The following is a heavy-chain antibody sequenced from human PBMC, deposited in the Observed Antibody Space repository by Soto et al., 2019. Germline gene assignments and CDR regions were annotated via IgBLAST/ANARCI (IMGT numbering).Heavy chain of an antibody. CDR1: GFTFSSYG. CDR3: ARETRIQLWLKGSFDY. V-gene: IGHV3-33*01. J-gene: IGHJ4*02. CDR2: IWYDGSNK. Sequence: QVQLVESGGGVVQPGRSLRLSCAASGFTFSSYGMHWVRQAPGKGLEWVAVIWYDGSNKYYADSVKGRFTISRDNSKNTLYLQMNSLRAEDTAVYYCARETRIQLWLKGSFDYWGQGTLVTVSS. D-gene: IGHD5-18*01.